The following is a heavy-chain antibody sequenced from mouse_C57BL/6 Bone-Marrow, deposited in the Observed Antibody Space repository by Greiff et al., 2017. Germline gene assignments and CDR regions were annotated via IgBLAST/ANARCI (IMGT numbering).Heavy chain of an antibody. CDR2: ISSGGSYT. V-gene: IGHV5-6*01. Sequence: EVQGVESGGDLVKPGGSLKLSCAASGFTFSSYGMSWVRQTPDKRLEWVATISSGGSYTYYPDSVKGRFTISRDNAKNTLYLQMSSLKSEDTAMYYCASQNAMDYWGQGTSVTVSS. CDR3: ASQNAMDY. J-gene: IGHJ4*01. CDR1: GFTFSSYG.